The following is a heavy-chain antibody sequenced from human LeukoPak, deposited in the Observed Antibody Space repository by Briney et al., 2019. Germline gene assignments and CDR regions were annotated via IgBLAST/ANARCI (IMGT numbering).Heavy chain of an antibody. Sequence: GASAKVSCKASGYTFTSYGISWVRQAPGQGLEWMEWISAYNGNTNYAQKLQGRVTMTTDTSTSTAYMELRSLRSDDTAVYYCAREGYDILTGYPDAFDIWGQGTMVTVSS. V-gene: IGHV1-18*01. D-gene: IGHD3-9*01. J-gene: IGHJ3*02. CDR2: ISAYNGNT. CDR3: AREGYDILTGYPDAFDI. CDR1: GYTFTSYG.